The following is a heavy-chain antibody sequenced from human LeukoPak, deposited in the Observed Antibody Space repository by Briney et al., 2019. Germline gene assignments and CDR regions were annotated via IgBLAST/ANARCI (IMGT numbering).Heavy chain of an antibody. Sequence: GGSLRLSCAASGFTFSRYSMTWVRQAPGKGLEWVSYITNSGSIRNYADSVKGRFTISRDNSKNTVYLQMNSLRAEDTAVYYCARDRPVTPLGYWGQGTLVTVSS. CDR1: GFTFSRYS. CDR2: ITNSGSIR. V-gene: IGHV3-48*01. D-gene: IGHD3-16*01. CDR3: ARDRPVTPLGY. J-gene: IGHJ4*02.